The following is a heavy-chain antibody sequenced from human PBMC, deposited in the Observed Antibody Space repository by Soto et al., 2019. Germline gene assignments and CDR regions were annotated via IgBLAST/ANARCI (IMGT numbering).Heavy chain of an antibody. J-gene: IGHJ6*02. V-gene: IGHV3-23*01. CDR1: GFTLSNYV. CDR2: ISGSGDRT. D-gene: IGHD1-1*01. Sequence: GGSLRLSCAVSGFTLSNYVMTWARQAPGKGLEWVAGISGSGDRTYADSVKGRFNISRDTSKNTLYLQLNNLRAEDTAVYYCATSSGGRLDVWGRGTTVTVS. CDR3: ATSSGGRLDV.